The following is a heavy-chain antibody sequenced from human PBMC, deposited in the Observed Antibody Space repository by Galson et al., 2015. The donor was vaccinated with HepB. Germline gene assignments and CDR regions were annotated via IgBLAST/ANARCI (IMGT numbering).Heavy chain of an antibody. Sequence: SLRLSCAASGFTFNSYAMSWVRQAPGMGLEWVSSITGSGGSTYYAGSVKGRLTISRDNSKSTLYLRINGLRAEDTAVYYCAKVYTGGYVFDYWGPGTLVTVSS. CDR3: AKVYTGGYVFDY. CDR1: GFTFNSYA. V-gene: IGHV3-23*01. J-gene: IGHJ4*02. CDR2: ITGSGGST. D-gene: IGHD3-10*02.